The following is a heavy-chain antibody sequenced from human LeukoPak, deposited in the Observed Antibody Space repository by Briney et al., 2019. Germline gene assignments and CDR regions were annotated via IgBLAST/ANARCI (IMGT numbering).Heavy chain of an antibody. Sequence: ASVKVSCKASGYTFTSHGISWGRQAPGQGLEWMGWISAYNGNINYAQKFQGRVTMTTATSTSTAYLELRSLRSDDTAVYYCARDLGAAGTLSFFDYWGQGTLVTVSS. D-gene: IGHD6-13*01. CDR1: GYTFTSHG. J-gene: IGHJ4*02. CDR2: ISAYNGNI. CDR3: ARDLGAAGTLSFFDY. V-gene: IGHV1-18*04.